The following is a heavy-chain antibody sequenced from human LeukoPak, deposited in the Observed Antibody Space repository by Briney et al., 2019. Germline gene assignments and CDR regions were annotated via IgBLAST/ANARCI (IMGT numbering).Heavy chain of an antibody. CDR2: ISYDGSNK. CDR1: GFTFSSYA. J-gene: IGHJ4*02. V-gene: IGHV3-30-3*01. Sequence: GGSLRLSCAASGFTFSSYAMHWVRQAPGKGLEWVAVISYDGSNKYYADSVKGRFTISRDNAKNSLYLQMNSLRAEDTAVYYCAREGPYDYKVLDYWGQGTLVTVSS. D-gene: IGHD4-11*01. CDR3: AREGPYDYKVLDY.